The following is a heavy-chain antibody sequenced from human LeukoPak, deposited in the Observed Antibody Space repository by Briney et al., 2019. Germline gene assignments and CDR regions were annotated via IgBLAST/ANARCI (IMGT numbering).Heavy chain of an antibody. CDR2: INTNTGNP. J-gene: IGHJ4*02. CDR1: GYTFTSYA. Sequence: ASVKVSCKASGYTFTSYAMNWVRQAPGQGLEWMGWINTNTGNPTYAQGFTGRLVFSLDTSVSTAYLQISSLKAEDTAVYYCVRRYCSSTSCYYFDYWGQGTLVTVSS. D-gene: IGHD2-2*01. V-gene: IGHV7-4-1*02. CDR3: VRRYCSSTSCYYFDY.